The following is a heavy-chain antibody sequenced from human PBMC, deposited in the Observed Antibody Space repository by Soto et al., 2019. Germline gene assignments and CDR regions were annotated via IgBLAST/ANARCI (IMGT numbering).Heavy chain of an antibody. CDR1: GGSISSYY. CDR2: IYYSGST. V-gene: IGHV4-59*01. Sequence: SETLSLTCTVSGGSISSYYWSWIRQPPGKGLEWIGYIYYSGSTNYNPSLKSRVTISVDTSKNQFSLKLSSVTAADTAVYYCARAGGEYYFDYWGQGTLVTVSS. CDR3: ARAGGEYYFDY. J-gene: IGHJ4*02. D-gene: IGHD3-16*01.